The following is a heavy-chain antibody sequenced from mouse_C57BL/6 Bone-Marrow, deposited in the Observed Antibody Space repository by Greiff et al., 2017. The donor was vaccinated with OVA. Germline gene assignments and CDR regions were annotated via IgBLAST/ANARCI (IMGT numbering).Heavy chain of an antibody. CDR2: ISSGGSYT. V-gene: IGHV5-6*01. J-gene: IGHJ4*01. D-gene: IGHD1-1*01. CDR3: ARHWHYYGSSPYAMDY. Sequence: EVKVVESGGDLVKPGGSLKLSCAASGFTFSSYGMSWVRQTPDKRLEWVATISSGGSYTYYPDSVKGRFTIYRDNAKNTLYLQMSSLKSEDTAMYYCARHWHYYGSSPYAMDYWGQGTSVTVSS. CDR1: GFTFSSYG.